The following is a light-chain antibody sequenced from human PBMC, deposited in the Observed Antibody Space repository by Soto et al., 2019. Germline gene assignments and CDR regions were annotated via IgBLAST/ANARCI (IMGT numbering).Light chain of an antibody. CDR3: QSYDTSLSDVL. CDR1: SSNIGAGHH. CDR2: NND. V-gene: IGLV1-40*01. Sequence: QSVLTQPPSVSGAPGQRVTVSCTGSSSNIGAGHHVHWYQQLPGTAPKLLIYNNDNRPSGVPDRFSGSKSGTAASLAISGLPAEDEAEYYCQSYDTSLSDVLFGGGTKVTVL. J-gene: IGLJ2*01.